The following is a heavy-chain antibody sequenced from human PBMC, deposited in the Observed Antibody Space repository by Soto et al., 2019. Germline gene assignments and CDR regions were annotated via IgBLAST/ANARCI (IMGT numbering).Heavy chain of an antibody. V-gene: IGHV6-1*01. CDR1: GDSVSSNSAA. Sequence: QTLSLTCAISGDSVSSNSAAWNWIRQSPSRGLEWLGRTYYRSKWYNDYAVSVKSRITINPDTSKNQFSLQLNSVTPEDTAVYYCARGDYYDSSGYYGGDAFDIWGQGTMVTVSS. D-gene: IGHD3-22*01. J-gene: IGHJ3*02. CDR2: TYYRSKWYN. CDR3: ARGDYYDSSGYYGGDAFDI.